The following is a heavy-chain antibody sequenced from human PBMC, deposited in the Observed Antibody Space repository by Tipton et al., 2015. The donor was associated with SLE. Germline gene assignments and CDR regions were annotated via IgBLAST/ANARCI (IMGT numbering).Heavy chain of an antibody. CDR2: IYHSGTT. D-gene: IGHD5-18*01. CDR3: ARQSDTTMVAYFDS. V-gene: IGHV4-38-2*02. Sequence: TLSLTCTVSGFSISSYYWGWIRQPPGKGLEWLGTIYHSGTTYYNPSPKSRLTLSIDTSKNQFSLKLSSVTAADTAVYYCARQSDTTMVAYFDSWGQGTVVTVSS. J-gene: IGHJ4*02. CDR1: GFSISSYY.